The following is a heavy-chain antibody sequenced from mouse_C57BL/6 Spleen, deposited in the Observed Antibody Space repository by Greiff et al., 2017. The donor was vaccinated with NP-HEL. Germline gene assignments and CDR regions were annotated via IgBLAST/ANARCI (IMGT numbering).Heavy chain of an antibody. Sequence: QVQLKQSGAELVRPGSSVKLSCKASGYTFTSYWMHWVKQRPIQGLEWIGNIDPSDSETHYNQKFKDKATLTVDKSSSTAYMQLSSLTSEDSAVYYCARAPPYGALDYWGQGTTLTVSS. V-gene: IGHV1-52*01. CDR2: IDPSDSET. CDR3: ARAPPYGALDY. J-gene: IGHJ2*01. D-gene: IGHD1-1*01. CDR1: GYTFTSYW.